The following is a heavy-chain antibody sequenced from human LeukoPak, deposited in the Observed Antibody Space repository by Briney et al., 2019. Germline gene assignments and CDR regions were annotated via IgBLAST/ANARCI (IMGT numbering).Heavy chain of an antibody. CDR2: INHSGST. D-gene: IGHD3-10*01. J-gene: IGHJ5*02. Sequence: SETLSLTCAVYGGSFSGYYWSWIRQPPGKGLGWIEEINHSGSTNYNPSLKSRVTISVDTSKNQLSLKLSSVTAADTAVYYCARRYYYGSGSYYNPYNWFDPWGQGTLVTVSS. CDR1: GGSFSGYY. CDR3: ARRYYYGSGSYYNPYNWFDP. V-gene: IGHV4-34*01.